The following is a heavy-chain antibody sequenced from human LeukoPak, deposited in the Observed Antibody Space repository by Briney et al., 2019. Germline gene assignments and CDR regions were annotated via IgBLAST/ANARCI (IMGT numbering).Heavy chain of an antibody. CDR2: VYPDGRST. V-gene: IGHV3-33*06. J-gene: IGHJ4*02. Sequence: PGGSLRLSCAASKFTFSVHAMHWVRQAPGGGLEWVAIVYPDGRSTSYAESVKGRFTISRDNFNNTLYLEMNSLRAEDTAVYYCVKERSSHYFDYWGQGILVTVSS. CDR3: VKERSSHYFDY. CDR1: KFTFSVHA.